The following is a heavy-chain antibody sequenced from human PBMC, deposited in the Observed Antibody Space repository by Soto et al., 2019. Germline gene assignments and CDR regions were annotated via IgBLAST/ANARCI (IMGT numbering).Heavy chain of an antibody. D-gene: IGHD4-17*01. V-gene: IGHV4-4*02. Sequence: QVQLQESGPGLVKPSGTLSLTCAVSGGSISSSNWWSWVRQPPGKGLEWIGQIYNSGSTNYNPTLKSRVTISVDKSKNQFSLKLSSVSAADTAVYYCARRGGDYGDYDYWGQGTLVTVSS. CDR1: GGSISSSNW. CDR3: ARRGGDYGDYDY. J-gene: IGHJ4*02. CDR2: IYNSGST.